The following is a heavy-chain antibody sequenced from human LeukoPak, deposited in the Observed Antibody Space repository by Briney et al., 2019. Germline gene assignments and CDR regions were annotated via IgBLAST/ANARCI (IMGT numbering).Heavy chain of an antibody. CDR1: GFTFSGYS. J-gene: IGHJ4*02. D-gene: IGHD3-22*01. CDR2: ITGSGAYT. CDR3: AKRRYDSSGYFDY. V-gene: IGHV3-23*01. Sequence: GGSLRLSCAASGFTFSGYSMAWVRQAPGKGLEGVAAITGSGAYTDYADSVKGRFTISRGNSENTLYLQMHSLRAEDTAVYYCAKRRYDSSGYFDYWGQGTLVTVSS.